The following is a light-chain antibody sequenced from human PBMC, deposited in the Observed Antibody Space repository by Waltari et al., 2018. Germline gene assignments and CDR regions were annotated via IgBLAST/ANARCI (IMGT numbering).Light chain of an antibody. Sequence: QSALTQPASVSGSPGQAITISCTGTSGDVGGYNFVSWYQQHPGKAPQLMIYEVSHRPLGVSNRFSGSKSGNTASLTISGLQAEDEADYYCTSYTNINGLDVIFGGGTKLTVL. CDR1: SGDVGGYNF. CDR3: TSYTNINGLDVI. V-gene: IGLV2-14*01. J-gene: IGLJ2*01. CDR2: EVS.